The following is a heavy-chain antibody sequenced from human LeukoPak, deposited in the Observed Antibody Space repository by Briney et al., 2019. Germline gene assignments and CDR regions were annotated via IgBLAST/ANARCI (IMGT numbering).Heavy chain of an antibody. CDR3: ARGSSRDGYNFNY. Sequence: NPSETLSLTCAVYGGSFSGYYWSWIRQPPGKGLEWIGEINHSGSTNYNPSLKSRVTILVDTSKNQFSPKLSSVTAADTAVYYCARGSSRDGYNFNYWGQGTLVTVSS. D-gene: IGHD5-12*01. CDR1: GGSFSGYY. V-gene: IGHV4-34*01. CDR2: INHSGST. J-gene: IGHJ4*02.